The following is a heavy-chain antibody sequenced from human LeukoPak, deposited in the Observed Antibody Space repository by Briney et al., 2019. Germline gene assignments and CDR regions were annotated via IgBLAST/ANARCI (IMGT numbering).Heavy chain of an antibody. CDR2: ISGSGGST. CDR1: GVTFSSYA. J-gene: IGHJ4*02. V-gene: IGHV3-23*01. D-gene: IGHD5-24*01. Sequence: GGSLRLSCAASGVTFSSYAMSWVRQAPGKGLEWVSAISGSGGSTYYADSVKGRFTISRDNSKNTLYLQMNSLRAEDTAVYYCAKGGWLQSDLDYWGQGTLVTVSS. CDR3: AKGGWLQSDLDY.